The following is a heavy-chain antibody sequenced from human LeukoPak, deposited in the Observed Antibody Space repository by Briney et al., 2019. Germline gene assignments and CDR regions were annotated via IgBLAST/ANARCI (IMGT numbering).Heavy chain of an antibody. CDR1: GFTFSSYA. V-gene: IGHV3-21*01. Sequence: GGSLRLSCAASGFTFSSYAISWVRQAPGKGLEWVSSISSSSSYIYYADSVKGRFTISRDNAKNSLYLQMNSLRAEDTAVYYCARDSGFGGFDYWGQGTLVTVSS. CDR2: ISSSSSYI. J-gene: IGHJ4*02. D-gene: IGHD3-10*01. CDR3: ARDSGFGGFDY.